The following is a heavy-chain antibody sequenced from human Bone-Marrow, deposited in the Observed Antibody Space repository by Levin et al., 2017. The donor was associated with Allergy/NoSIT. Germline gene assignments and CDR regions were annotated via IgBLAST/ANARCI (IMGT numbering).Heavy chain of an antibody. Sequence: SQTLSLTCSVSGGSVSSGSYYWTWIRQPPGKGLEWLGHIYSTGSTNYNPSLKSRVTISVDTSKNQFSLELTSVTAADTAVYYCARDPSLYTTPPGNWFDPWGQGTLVIVSS. J-gene: IGHJ5*02. V-gene: IGHV4-61*01. D-gene: IGHD1-1*01. CDR2: IYSTGST. CDR1: GGSVSSGSYY. CDR3: ARDPSLYTTPPGNWFDP.